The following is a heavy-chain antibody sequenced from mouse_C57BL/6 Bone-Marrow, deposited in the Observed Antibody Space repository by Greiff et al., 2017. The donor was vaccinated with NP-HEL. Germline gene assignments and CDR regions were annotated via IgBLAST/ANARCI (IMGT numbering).Heavy chain of an antibody. D-gene: IGHD2-4*01. CDR2: ISSGGSYT. J-gene: IGHJ4*01. CDR1: GFTFSSYG. V-gene: IGHV5-6*01. Sequence: DVHLVESGGDLVKPGGSLKLSCAASGFTFSSYGMSWVRQTPDKRLEWVATISSGGSYTYYPDSVKGRFTISRDNAKNTRYLQMSSLKSEDTAMYYCARIYYDYDVAYAMDYWGQGTSVTVAS. CDR3: ARIYYDYDVAYAMDY.